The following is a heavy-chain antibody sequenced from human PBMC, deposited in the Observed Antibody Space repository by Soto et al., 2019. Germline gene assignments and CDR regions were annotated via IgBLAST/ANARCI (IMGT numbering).Heavy chain of an antibody. J-gene: IGHJ4*02. CDR1: GFTLSSFT. D-gene: IGHD5-18*01. Sequence: QVQLVESGGGVVQPGRSLRLSCAASGFTLSSFTMHWVRQAPGKGLEWVAVILYDGSNKYYADSVKGRFIISRDNSKNTLYLHMNSLTAEDTAVYYCARDGGSYGLSYFDYWGQGTLITVSS. V-gene: IGHV3-30-3*01. CDR3: ARDGGSYGLSYFDY. CDR2: ILYDGSNK.